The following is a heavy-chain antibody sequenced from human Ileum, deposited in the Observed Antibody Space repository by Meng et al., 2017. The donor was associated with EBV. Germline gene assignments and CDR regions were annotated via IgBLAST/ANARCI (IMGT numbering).Heavy chain of an antibody. D-gene: IGHD6-19*01. J-gene: IGHJ4*02. CDR3: ARDGYSSGSD. CDR1: GGSVSSGGNY. V-gene: IGHV4-61*08. Sequence: VPLQESAPGLVTPSDTLSLTCIVSGGSVSSGGNYWGWIRQPPGKGLEWIGYIYNSGSTNYNPSLKSRVTISVDTSKNQFSLKLSSVTAADTAVYYCARDGYSSGSDWGQGTLVTVSS. CDR2: IYNSGST.